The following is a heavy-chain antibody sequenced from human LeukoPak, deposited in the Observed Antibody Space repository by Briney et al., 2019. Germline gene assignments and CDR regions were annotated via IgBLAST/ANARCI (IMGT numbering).Heavy chain of an antibody. Sequence: ASVKVSCKASGYTFTSYYMHWVRQAPGQGLEWMGIINPSGGSTSYAQKFQGRVTITRNTSISTAYMELSSLRSEDTAVYYCARVEGYDSSGYSGLGIWGQGTMVTVSS. J-gene: IGHJ3*02. V-gene: IGHV1-46*01. CDR2: INPSGGST. CDR1: GYTFTSYY. CDR3: ARVEGYDSSGYSGLGI. D-gene: IGHD3-22*01.